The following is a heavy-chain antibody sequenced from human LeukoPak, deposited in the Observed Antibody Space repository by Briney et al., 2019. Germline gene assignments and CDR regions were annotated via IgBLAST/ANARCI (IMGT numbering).Heavy chain of an antibody. J-gene: IGHJ4*02. CDR2: ISGSGGNT. V-gene: IGHV3-23*01. Sequence: GGSLRLSCAVSGITLSNYGMSWVRQAPGKGLQWVAGISGSGGNTNYADSVKGRFTISRDNRKDTLYLQMNSLRAEDTAVYFCAKRGVVIRVILVGFHKEAYYFDSWGRGALVTVSS. D-gene: IGHD3-22*01. CDR1: GITLSNYG. CDR3: AKRGVVIRVILVGFHKEAYYFDS.